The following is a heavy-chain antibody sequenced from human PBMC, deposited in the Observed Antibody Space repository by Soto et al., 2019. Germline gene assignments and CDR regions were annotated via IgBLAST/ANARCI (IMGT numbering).Heavy chain of an antibody. CDR1: GDSISSNDW. V-gene: IGHV4-4*02. CDR2: IYESGTK. D-gene: IGHD3-3*01. CDR3: ARGNDHQDFWSHWTLAR. J-gene: IGHJ4*02. Sequence: SETLSLTCVVSGDSISSNDWWSWVRQPPGKGLEWIGEIYESGTKNYNPSLKSRVTISVDKSKNQLSLKLISVTAADTALYYCARGNDHQDFWSHWTLARWGQGNLVTVSS.